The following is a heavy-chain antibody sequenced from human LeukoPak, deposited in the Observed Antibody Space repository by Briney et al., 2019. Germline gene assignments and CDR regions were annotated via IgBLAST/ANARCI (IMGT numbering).Heavy chain of an antibody. CDR3: ARHQRGNSDAFNI. CDR1: GGSISSYY. J-gene: IGHJ3*02. V-gene: IGHV4-59*01. D-gene: IGHD4-23*01. CDR2: VYYAGST. Sequence: SETLSLICTVSGGSISSYYWSWIRQPPGKGLEWIGYVYYAGSTNYNPSLKSRVTISVDTSKNQFSLKLSSVTAADTAVYYCARHQRGNSDAFNIWGQGTMVTVSS.